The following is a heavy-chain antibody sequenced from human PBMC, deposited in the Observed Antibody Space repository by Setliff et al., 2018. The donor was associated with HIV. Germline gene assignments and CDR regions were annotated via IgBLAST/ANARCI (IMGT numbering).Heavy chain of an antibody. J-gene: IGHJ4*02. D-gene: IGHD3-22*01. CDR2: INHTGST. CDR1: GGSFTDYF. Sequence: SQTLSLTCAVYGGSFTDYFWSWIRQSPGKGLEWIGEINHTGSTNYDPSLKSRVTISVDLSKNQFSLKLNSVTAADTAVYYCARHDNYDNGGYYNLYYFDSWGPGTLVTASS. CDR3: ARHDNYDNGGYYNLYYFDS. V-gene: IGHV4-34*01.